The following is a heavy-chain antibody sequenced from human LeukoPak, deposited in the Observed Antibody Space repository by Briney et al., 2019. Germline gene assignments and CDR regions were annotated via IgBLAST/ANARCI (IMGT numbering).Heavy chain of an antibody. CDR2: ISWNSGSI. D-gene: IGHD2-15*01. Sequence: PGGSLRLSCAASGVTFYDYGVRWGRHGPGKGLGWVSGISWNSGSIGYADSVKGRVTISRDNAKNSLYLQMSSLRAEDTALYYCAKSRGGRDKYYFDHWGQGTRVTVSS. CDR1: GVTFYDYG. V-gene: IGHV3-9*01. CDR3: AKSRGGRDKYYFDH. J-gene: IGHJ4*02.